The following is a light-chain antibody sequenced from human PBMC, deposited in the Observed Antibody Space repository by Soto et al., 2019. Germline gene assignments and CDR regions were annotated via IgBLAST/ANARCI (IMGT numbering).Light chain of an antibody. V-gene: IGKV3-20*01. J-gene: IGKJ3*01. CDR3: QQYGTSPPT. CDR2: GAS. CDR1: QSVSRNS. Sequence: EIVLTQSPGTLSLSPGERATLSCRASQSVSRNSLAWYQQQPGQAPRLLIYGASSRATDIPDRFSGSGSGTEFTFIVSRLEPEDFSVYFCQQYGTSPPTFGPGTKVDIK.